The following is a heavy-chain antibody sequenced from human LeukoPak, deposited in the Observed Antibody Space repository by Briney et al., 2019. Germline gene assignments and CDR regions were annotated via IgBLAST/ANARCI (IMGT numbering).Heavy chain of an antibody. CDR1: GFTFSSYD. J-gene: IGHJ4*02. CDR3: ARDSGAGDYFDY. D-gene: IGHD1-1*01. V-gene: IGHV3-48*03. CDR2: ISPSGGGV. Sequence: GGSLRLSCAASGFTFSSYDMNWVRQAPGKGLEWVSYISPSGGGVSYADSVKGRFTISRDNAKNSLYLQMNSLRAEDTAVYYCARDSGAGDYFDYWGQGTLVSVSS.